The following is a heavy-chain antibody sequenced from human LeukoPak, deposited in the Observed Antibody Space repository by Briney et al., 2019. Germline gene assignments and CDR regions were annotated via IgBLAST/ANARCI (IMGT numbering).Heavy chain of an antibody. J-gene: IGHJ4*02. CDR3: ARGIGDTAMVTNDY. CDR2: MNPNSGNT. D-gene: IGHD5-18*01. Sequence: ASVKVSCKASGYTFTSYGISWVRQATGQGLEWMGWMNPNSGNTGYAQKFQGRVTITRNTSISTAYMELSSLRSEDTAVYYCARGIGDTAMVTNDYWGQGTLVTVSS. CDR1: GYTFTSYG. V-gene: IGHV1-8*03.